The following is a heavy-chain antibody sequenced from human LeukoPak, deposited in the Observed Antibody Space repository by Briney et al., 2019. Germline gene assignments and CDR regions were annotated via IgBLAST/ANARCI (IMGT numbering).Heavy chain of an antibody. Sequence: GGSLRLSCAASGFTFEASAMSWVRQAPGKGLEWVAVITGAGESTYYADSVKGRFTISRDNSKKTLFLQVNSLRAEDTAVYFCAKNIRDQLLCGFTYWGQGIVVTVSS. V-gene: IGHV3-23*01. CDR1: GFTFEASA. J-gene: IGHJ4*02. D-gene: IGHD2-2*01. CDR2: ITGAGEST. CDR3: AKNIRDQLLCGFTY.